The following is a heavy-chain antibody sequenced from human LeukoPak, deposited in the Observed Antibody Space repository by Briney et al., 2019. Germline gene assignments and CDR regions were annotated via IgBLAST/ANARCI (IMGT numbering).Heavy chain of an antibody. J-gene: IGHJ3*02. Sequence: GGSLRLSCAGSGFSFRRFWMTWVRQAPGRGLEWVANINGDGDGKRYADSVKDRFTISRDNARSLVFLQIHSLRDEDTALYYCAKDSSPDSATTYYNALDMWGQGTMVTVSS. CDR1: GFSFRRFW. V-gene: IGHV3-7*01. CDR3: AKDSSPDSATTYYNALDM. CDR2: INGDGDGK. D-gene: IGHD3-10*01.